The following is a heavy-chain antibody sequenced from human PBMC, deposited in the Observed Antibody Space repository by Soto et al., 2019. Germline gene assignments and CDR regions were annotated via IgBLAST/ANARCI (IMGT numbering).Heavy chain of an antibody. V-gene: IGHV1-46*03. D-gene: IGHD7-27*01. Sequence: ASVKVSCKASGYTFTYCSLHWLQQAPGQGLEWMGIINPSGGSTSYAQKFQGRVTMTRDTSTSTVYMELSSLRSEDTAVYYCARNWGSPYYYYYMDVWGKGTTVTVSS. CDR2: INPSGGST. J-gene: IGHJ6*03. CDR3: ARNWGSPYYYYYMDV. CDR1: GYTFTYCS.